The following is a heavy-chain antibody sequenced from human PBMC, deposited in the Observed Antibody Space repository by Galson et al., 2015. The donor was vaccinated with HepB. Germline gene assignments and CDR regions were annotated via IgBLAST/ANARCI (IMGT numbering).Heavy chain of an antibody. J-gene: IGHJ6*02. D-gene: IGHD6-13*01. V-gene: IGHV3-30-3*01. CDR2: ISYDGSNK. CDR3: ARDPHSSSWYNFDYYYGMDV. Sequence: SLRLSCAASGFTFSSYAMHWVRQAPGKGLEWVAVISYDGSNKYYADSVKGRFTISRDNSKNTLYLQMNSLRAEDTAVYYCARDPHSSSWYNFDYYYGMDVWGQGTTVTVSS. CDR1: GFTFSSYA.